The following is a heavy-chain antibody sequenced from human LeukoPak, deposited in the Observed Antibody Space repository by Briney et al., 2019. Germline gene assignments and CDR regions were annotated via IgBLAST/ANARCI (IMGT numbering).Heavy chain of an antibody. CDR3: ARDGYCSGGSCYIHFGMDV. CDR2: INTGNGNT. V-gene: IGHV1-3*04. D-gene: IGHD2-15*01. J-gene: IGHJ6*02. Sequence: ASVTVSCKASGYTFTTHPMHWVRQAPGQRLEWMGWINTGNGNTRYSQKFQGRVTITRDTSASTAYMELNSLRSEDTAVYYCARDGYCSGGSCYIHFGMDVWGQGTTVTVSS. CDR1: GYTFTTHP.